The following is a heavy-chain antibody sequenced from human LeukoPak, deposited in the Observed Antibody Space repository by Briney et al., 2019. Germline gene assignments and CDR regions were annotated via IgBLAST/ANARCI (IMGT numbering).Heavy chain of an antibody. CDR2: ISWNSGTI. CDR1: GFTFDDCA. J-gene: IGHJ4*02. Sequence: PGRSLRLSCAASGFTFDDCAMHWVRQVPGKGLEWVSGISWNSGTIGYADFVKGRFTISRDNAKNSLYLQMNSLRAEDPALYYCAKDLGYSSAWYPEYYFDYWGQGTLVTVSS. V-gene: IGHV3-9*01. D-gene: IGHD6-19*01. CDR3: AKDLGYSSAWYPEYYFDY.